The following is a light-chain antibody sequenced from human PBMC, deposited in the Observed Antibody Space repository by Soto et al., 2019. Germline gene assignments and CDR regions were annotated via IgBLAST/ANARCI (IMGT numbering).Light chain of an antibody. CDR2: GIS. CDR1: QSITNNF. Sequence: ENVLTQSPGTLSLSQGERVTLSCRASQSITNNFFAWYQQRPGQAPRLLIYGISNRATGIPDRFSGSGSGTDFTLTISRLEPEDFVVYYCQQYITLPHTFGQGTKLEVK. CDR3: QQYITLPHT. J-gene: IGKJ2*01. V-gene: IGKV3-20*01.